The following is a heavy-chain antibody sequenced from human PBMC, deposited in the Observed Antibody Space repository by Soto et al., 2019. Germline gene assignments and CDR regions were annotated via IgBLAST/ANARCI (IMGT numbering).Heavy chain of an antibody. J-gene: IGHJ4*02. CDR3: AHRTYYDSSGYYY. Sequence: GGSLRLSCAASGFTFSSYAMSWVRQAPGKGLEWVSAISGSGGSTYYADSVKGRFTISRDNSKNTLYLQMNSLRAEDTAVYYCAHRTYYDSSGYYYWGQGTLVTVSS. V-gene: IGHV3-23*01. D-gene: IGHD3-22*01. CDR1: GFTFSSYA. CDR2: ISGSGGST.